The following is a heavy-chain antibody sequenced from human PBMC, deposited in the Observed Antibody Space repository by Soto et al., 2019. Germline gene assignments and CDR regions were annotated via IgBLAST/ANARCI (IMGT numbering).Heavy chain of an antibody. J-gene: IGHJ6*02. CDR2: INPNSGCT. V-gene: IGHV1-2*02. CDR1: GYTFTGYY. D-gene: IGHD5-18*01. CDR3: ARDRRTWIQPYYYSMDV. Sequence: VQLVQSGAEVKKPGASVKVSCKASGYTFTGYYMHWVRQAPGQGLEWMGWINPNSGCTNYAQKFQGRVTMTRDTSISTAYMELSRLRSDDTAVYYCARDRRTWIQPYYYSMDVWGPGTTVTVSS.